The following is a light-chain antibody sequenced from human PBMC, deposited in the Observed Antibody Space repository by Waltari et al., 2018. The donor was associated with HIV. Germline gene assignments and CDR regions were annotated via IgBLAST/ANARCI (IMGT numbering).Light chain of an antibody. Sequence: ENVLTQYPATLSLSPGETAALSCGASHRITTSLAWYQQRPGLAPRLLIYAASSRAAGIPDRFRGSVSETDFTLTIRRLEPEDFAVYYCQQYGGSPLTFGGGTKVEIK. CDR2: AAS. CDR3: QQYGGSPLT. CDR1: HRITTS. J-gene: IGKJ4*01. V-gene: IGKV3D-20*01.